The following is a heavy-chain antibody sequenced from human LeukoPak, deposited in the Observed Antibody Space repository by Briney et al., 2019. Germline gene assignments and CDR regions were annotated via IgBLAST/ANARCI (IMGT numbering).Heavy chain of an antibody. CDR2: ISPYNGRT. V-gene: IGHV1-18*01. CDR1: GGTFSSYA. Sequence: ASVKVSCKASGGTFSSYAISWVRQAPGKGLEWMAWISPYNGRTLYSAKLQGRVTLTRDTTTDTAYMELTSLKSDDTAVYYCARVAAAAHDAFDIWGQGTMVTVSS. CDR3: ARVAAAAHDAFDI. J-gene: IGHJ3*02. D-gene: IGHD2-2*01.